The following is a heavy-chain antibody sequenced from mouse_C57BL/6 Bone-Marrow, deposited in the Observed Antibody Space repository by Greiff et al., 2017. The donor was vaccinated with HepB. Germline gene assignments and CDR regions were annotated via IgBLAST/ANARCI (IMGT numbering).Heavy chain of an antibody. CDR1: GFNIKDDY. D-gene: IGHD2-2*01. CDR3: TTGYYGSFYWYFDV. V-gene: IGHV14-4*01. CDR2: IDPENGDT. J-gene: IGHJ1*03. Sequence: EVKLVESGAELVRPGASVKLSCTASGFNIKDDYMHWVKQRPEQGLEWIGWIDPENGDTEYASKFQGKATITADTSSNTAYLQLSSLTSEDTAVYYCTTGYYGSFYWYFDVWGTGTTVTVSS.